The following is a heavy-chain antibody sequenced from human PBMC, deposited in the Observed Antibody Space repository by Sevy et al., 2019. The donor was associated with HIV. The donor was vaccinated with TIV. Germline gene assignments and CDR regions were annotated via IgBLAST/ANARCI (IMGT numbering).Heavy chain of an antibody. CDR2: INWNGVGT. Sequence: GGSLRLSCAASGLNFDDYGMSWVRQAPGKGLEWVSAINWNGVGTIYADSVKGRFTISRDNAKNSLYVQMNSLRAEDTALYYCARERSCGGDCYYFDYWGQGTLVTVSS. CDR3: ARERSCGGDCYYFDY. D-gene: IGHD2-21*02. CDR1: GLNFDDYG. J-gene: IGHJ4*02. V-gene: IGHV3-20*04.